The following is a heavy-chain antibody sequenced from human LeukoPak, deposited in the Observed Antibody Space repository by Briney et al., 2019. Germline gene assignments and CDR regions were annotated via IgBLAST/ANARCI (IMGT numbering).Heavy chain of an antibody. V-gene: IGHV4-4*02. CDR3: ARVLVDCSGGSCYHTFDY. D-gene: IGHD2-15*01. CDR2: IYHSGST. CDR1: GGSISSSNW. J-gene: IGHJ4*02. Sequence: SGTLSLTCAVSGGSISSSNWWSWVRQPPGKGLEWIGEIYHSGSTNYNPSLKSRVTISVDKSKNQFSLKLSSVTAADTAVYYCARVLVDCSGGSCYHTFDYWGQGTLVTVSS.